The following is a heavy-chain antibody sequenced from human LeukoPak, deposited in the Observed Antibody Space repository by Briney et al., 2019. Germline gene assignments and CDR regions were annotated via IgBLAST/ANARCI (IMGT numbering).Heavy chain of an antibody. Sequence: GGSLRLSCAASGFTFNSYEMNWVRQSPVKGLEWVSYISRTGSTIYYADSVKGRFTISRDNAKNSLYLQMNSLRAEDTAVYYCARRLTNYYDSSGYPGNYFDYWGQGTLVTVSS. D-gene: IGHD3-22*01. CDR2: ISRTGSTI. CDR1: GFTFNSYE. CDR3: ARRLTNYYDSSGYPGNYFDY. V-gene: IGHV3-48*03. J-gene: IGHJ4*02.